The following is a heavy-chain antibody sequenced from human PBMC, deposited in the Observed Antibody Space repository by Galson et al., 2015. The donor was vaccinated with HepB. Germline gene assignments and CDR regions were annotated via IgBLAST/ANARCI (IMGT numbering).Heavy chain of an antibody. CDR1: GGSISSYY. J-gene: IGHJ3*02. V-gene: IGHV4-59*01. Sequence: LSLTCTVSGGSISSYYWSWIRQPPGKGLEWIGYIYYSGSTNYNPSLKSRVTISVDTSKNQFSLKLSSVTAADTAVYYCAREDYGDSSDAFDIWGQGTMVTVSS. CDR2: IYYSGST. D-gene: IGHD4-17*01. CDR3: AREDYGDSSDAFDI.